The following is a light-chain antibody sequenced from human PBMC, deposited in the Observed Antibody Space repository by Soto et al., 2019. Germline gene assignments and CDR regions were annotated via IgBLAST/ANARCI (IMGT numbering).Light chain of an antibody. CDR3: QQRSNWPLT. V-gene: IGKV3-11*01. Sequence: EIVLTQSPGTLSLSPGERATLSCRASQSVSSYLVWFQQKPGQAPRLLIYDASNRATGIPARFSGSGSGTDFALTISSLEPEDFAVYYCQQRSNWPLTFGGGTKVDI. CDR1: QSVSSY. J-gene: IGKJ4*01. CDR2: DAS.